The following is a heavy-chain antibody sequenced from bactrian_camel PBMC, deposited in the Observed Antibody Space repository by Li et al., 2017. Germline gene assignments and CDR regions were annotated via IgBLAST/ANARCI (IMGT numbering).Heavy chain of an antibody. J-gene: IGHJ6*01. CDR2: IDSGGST. V-gene: IGHV3S53*01. CDR1: GHTFSDAC. CDR3: AADHRRPCPAVVSYMS. D-gene: IGHD1*01. Sequence: HVQLVESGGASVQAGGSLKLSCEVSGHTFSDACMAWFRQAPGKEREGIATIDSGGSTSYAEPVEGRFTISKDNARNILYLQMNSLKPEDTAMYYCAADHRRPCPAVVSYMSRGQGTQVTVS.